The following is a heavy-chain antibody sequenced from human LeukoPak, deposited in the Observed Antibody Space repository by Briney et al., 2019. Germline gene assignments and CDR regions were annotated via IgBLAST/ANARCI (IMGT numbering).Heavy chain of an antibody. J-gene: IGHJ3*02. CDR2: IYHSGST. CDR3: ARGYGAGDAFDI. D-gene: IGHD4-17*01. Sequence: SQTLSLTCAVSGGSISSGGYSWSWIRQPPRKGLEWIGYIYHSGSTYYNPSLKSRVTISVDRSKNQFSLKLSSVTAADTAVYYCARGYGAGDAFDIWGQGTMVTVSS. V-gene: IGHV4-30-2*01. CDR1: GGSISSGGYS.